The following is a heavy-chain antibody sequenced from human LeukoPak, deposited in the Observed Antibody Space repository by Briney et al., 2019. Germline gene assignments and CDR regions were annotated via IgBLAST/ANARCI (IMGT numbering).Heavy chain of an antibody. Sequence: GGSLRLSCAASGFTLSGYWMSWVRQAPGKGLEWVANIKQDGSEKYYVDSVKGRFTISRDNAKNSLYLQMNSLRAEDTAVYYCARFPDYFDSTGYYYSPFDYWGQGTLVTVSP. D-gene: IGHD3-22*01. CDR3: ARFPDYFDSTGYYYSPFDY. J-gene: IGHJ4*02. V-gene: IGHV3-7*03. CDR2: IKQDGSEK. CDR1: GFTLSGYW.